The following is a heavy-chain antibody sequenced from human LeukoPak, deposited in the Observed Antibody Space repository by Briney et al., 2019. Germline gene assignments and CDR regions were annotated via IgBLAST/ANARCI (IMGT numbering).Heavy chain of an antibody. J-gene: IGHJ4*02. V-gene: IGHV4-39*01. D-gene: IGHD6-13*01. CDR1: GGSISSSSYY. Sequence: SETLSLTCTVSGGSISSSSYYWGWIRQPPGKGLEWIGSIYYSGSTYYNPSLKSRVTISVDTSKNQFSLKLSSVTAADTAVYYCARQTSSSWFASDYWGQGTLVTVSS. CDR3: ARQTSSSWFASDY. CDR2: IYYSGST.